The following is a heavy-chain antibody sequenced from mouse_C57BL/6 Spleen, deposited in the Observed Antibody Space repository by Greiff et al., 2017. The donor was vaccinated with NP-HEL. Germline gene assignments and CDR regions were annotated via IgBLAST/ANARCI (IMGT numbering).Heavy chain of an antibody. CDR1: GFTFTGYW. J-gene: IGHJ2*01. CDR3: ARYEETNGNCDD. V-gene: IGHV1-9*01. CDR2: ILPGSGST. D-gene: IGHD2-1*01. Sequence: VKLQESGAELMKPGASVKLSCTATGFTFTGYWIEWVKQRPGHGLAWIGEILPGSGSTKYDEKFKGKATFTADTSSNTAYMQLSSLTTEDSAIYYCARYEETNGNCDDWGQGTTLTVSS.